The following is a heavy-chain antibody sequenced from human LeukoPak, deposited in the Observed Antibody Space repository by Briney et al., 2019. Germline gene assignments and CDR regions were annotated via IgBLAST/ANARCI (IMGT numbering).Heavy chain of an antibody. CDR2: ISGSGGST. Sequence: GGSLRLSCAASGFTFSSYAMSWVRQAPGKGLEWVSAISGSGGSTYYADSVKGRFTISRDNSKNTLYLQMNSLRAEDTAVYYCAKDRSSWPYYYYGMDVWGQGTTVTVSS. D-gene: IGHD6-13*01. CDR1: GFTFSSYA. V-gene: IGHV3-23*01. J-gene: IGHJ6*02. CDR3: AKDRSSWPYYYYGMDV.